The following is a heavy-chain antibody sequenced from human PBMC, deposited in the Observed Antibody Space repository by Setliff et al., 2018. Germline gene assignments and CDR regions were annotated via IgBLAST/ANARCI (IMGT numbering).Heavy chain of an antibody. J-gene: IGHJ6*03. V-gene: IGHV4-59*08. CDR3: ARSSYYASGNSHNYYMDV. D-gene: IGHD3-10*01. CDR1: GGSISSYY. CDR2: SYHSGST. Sequence: PSETLSLTCNVSGGSISSYYWTWIRQPPGKGLEWIGYSYHSGSTNYNPSLKGRVTMTSDTSRNQLSLKLTSVSAADTAIYYCARSSYYASGNSHNYYMDVWGKGTAVTVSS.